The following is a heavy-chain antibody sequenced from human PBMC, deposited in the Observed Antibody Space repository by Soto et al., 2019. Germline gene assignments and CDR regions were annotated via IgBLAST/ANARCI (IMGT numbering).Heavy chain of an antibody. J-gene: IGHJ4*02. CDR2: ISSSSSYI. D-gene: IGHD6-6*01. CDR1: GFTFSSYS. V-gene: IGHV3-21*01. CDR3: ASSPNARTSHLVTGRDY. Sequence: PGGSLRLSCAASGFTFSSYSMNWVRQAPGKGLEWVSSISSSSSYIYYADSVKGRFTISRDNAKNSLYLQMNSLRAEDTAVYYCASSPNARTSHLVTGRDYWGQGTLVTVSS.